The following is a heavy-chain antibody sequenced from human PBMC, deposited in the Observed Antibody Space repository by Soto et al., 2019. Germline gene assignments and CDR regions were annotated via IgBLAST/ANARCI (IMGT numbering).Heavy chain of an antibody. V-gene: IGHV1-2*02. Sequence: QVHLEQSGAEVKKAGASVKISCKASGYSFADYYINWVRQVSGQGLEWMGWINPNTGVTDYAQKFQGRVTLTRDTSIKTAYLELTSLRSDDTAVYYCAKIYTWNECQGGSDYWGQGTLLTVSS. CDR1: GYSFADYY. D-gene: IGHD1-1*01. CDR2: INPNTGVT. J-gene: IGHJ4*02. CDR3: AKIYTWNECQGGSDY.